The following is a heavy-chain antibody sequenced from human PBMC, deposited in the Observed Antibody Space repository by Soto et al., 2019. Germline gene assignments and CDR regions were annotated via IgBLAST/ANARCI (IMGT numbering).Heavy chain of an antibody. CDR1: GYTFTNYG. CDR3: ARVQQLVGYFYYYMDV. V-gene: IGHV1-18*01. Sequence: QVQLLQSGAEVKKPGASVKVSCKASGYTFTNYGITWVRQAPGQGLEWMGWISAYNGNTHYTQRLQGRVTMTTDTSTRTAYMELRGLRSDDTAVYYCARVQQLVGYFYYYMDVWGKGTTVTVSS. J-gene: IGHJ6*03. CDR2: ISAYNGNT. D-gene: IGHD6-6*01.